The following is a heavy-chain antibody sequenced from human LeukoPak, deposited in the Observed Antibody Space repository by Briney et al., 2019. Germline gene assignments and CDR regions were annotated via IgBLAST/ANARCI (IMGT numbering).Heavy chain of an antibody. V-gene: IGHV3-30*04. Sequence: GGSLRLSCAASGFTFSSYAMHWVRQAPGKGLGWVGVISYDGSNKFYADSVKGRFTISRDNSKNTLYLQMNRLRAEDTAVYYCARASGSYYFDYWGQGTLVTVSS. J-gene: IGHJ4*02. D-gene: IGHD1-26*01. CDR1: GFTFSSYA. CDR2: ISYDGSNK. CDR3: ARASGSYYFDY.